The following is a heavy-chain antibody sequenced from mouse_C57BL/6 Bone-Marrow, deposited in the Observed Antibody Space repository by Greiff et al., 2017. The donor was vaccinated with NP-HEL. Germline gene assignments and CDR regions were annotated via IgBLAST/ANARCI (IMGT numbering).Heavy chain of an antibody. CDR1: GYAFTNYL. CDR2: INPGIGGT. Sequence: VKVVESGAELVRPGTSVKLSCKASGYAFTNYLIEWVKQRPGQGLEWIGVINPGIGGTNYNDKFKGKATLTADKSPSTAYMQHSSLTSEDSAVYCCARTKNLQLRLGTDAVDYWGRGISVTVS. J-gene: IGHJ4*01. CDR3: ARTKNLQLRLGTDAVDY. V-gene: IGHV1-54*01. D-gene: IGHD3-2*02.